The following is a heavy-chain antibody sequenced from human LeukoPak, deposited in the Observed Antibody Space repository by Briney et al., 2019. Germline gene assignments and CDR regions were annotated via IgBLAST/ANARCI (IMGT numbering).Heavy chain of an antibody. V-gene: IGHV4-38-2*01. CDR3: ARTSLPHDYGDYGFRI. J-gene: IGHJ4*02. Sequence: SETLPLTCAVSGYSISSGYYWGWIRQPPGKGLEWIGSIYHSGSTYYNPSLKSRVTISVDTSKNQFSLKLSSVTAADTAVYYCARTSLPHDYGDYGFRIWGQGTLITVSS. CDR2: IYHSGST. D-gene: IGHD4-17*01. CDR1: GYSISSGYY.